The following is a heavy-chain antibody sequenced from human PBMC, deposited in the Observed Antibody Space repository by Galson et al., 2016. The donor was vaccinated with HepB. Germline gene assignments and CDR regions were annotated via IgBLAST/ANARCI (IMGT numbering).Heavy chain of an antibody. D-gene: IGHD6-13*01. CDR3: ARQSQLGARDYYYGMDV. CDR1: GYRFTTYW. J-gene: IGHJ6*02. CDR2: IYPGDSET. Sequence: QSGAEVKKPGESLRISCKGSGYRFTTYWIGWVRQMPGKGLEWMGIIYPGDSETRYSPSFQGQVTISVDKSISTAYLQWSSLKASDIAIYYCARQSQLGARDYYYGMDVWGQGTTVTVSS. V-gene: IGHV5-51*01.